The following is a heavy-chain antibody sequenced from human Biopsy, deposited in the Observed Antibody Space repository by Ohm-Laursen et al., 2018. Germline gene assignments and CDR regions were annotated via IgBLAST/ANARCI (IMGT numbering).Heavy chain of an antibody. Sequence: SLRLSCAASGFSFDNYAMNWVRQAPGKGLEWVSTISGGSTYYADSVKGRFTISRDASKNTLYLLMNSLRAEDTAMYYCAKGGYCTTTSCYMDVDYWGQGTLVTVSS. D-gene: IGHD2-2*02. V-gene: IGHV3-23*01. CDR2: ISGGST. CDR3: AKGGYCTTTSCYMDVDY. J-gene: IGHJ4*02. CDR1: GFSFDNYA.